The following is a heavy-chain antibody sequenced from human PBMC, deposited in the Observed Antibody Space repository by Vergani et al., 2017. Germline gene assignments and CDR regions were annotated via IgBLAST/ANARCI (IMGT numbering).Heavy chain of an antibody. CDR2: IYPADSDT. CDR3: ARHTTYTDS. Sequence: QLLESGGGLIQPGESLKISCKGSEYSFGNYWIGWVRQMPGKGLEWMGIIYPADSDTRYSPSFQGQVTISADKSISTAFLQWDSLKASDTALYYCARHTTYTDSWGQGTLVTVSS. D-gene: IGHD1-1*01. CDR1: EYSFGNYW. J-gene: IGHJ4*02. V-gene: IGHV5-51*01.